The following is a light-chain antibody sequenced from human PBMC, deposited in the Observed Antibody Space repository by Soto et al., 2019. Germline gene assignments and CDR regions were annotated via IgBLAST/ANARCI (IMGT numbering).Light chain of an antibody. CDR3: QQYVTSPRT. Sequence: EVVLTQFPDTLSVSPGETATLSCRASQSLRRTYVAWYQHKPGQAPRLLVYGASFRATGISDRFSGRGSGTDFTLSISRLEPEDSAVYYCQQYVTSPRTFGLGTKVEIK. J-gene: IGKJ1*01. CDR2: GAS. CDR1: QSLRRTY. V-gene: IGKV3-20*01.